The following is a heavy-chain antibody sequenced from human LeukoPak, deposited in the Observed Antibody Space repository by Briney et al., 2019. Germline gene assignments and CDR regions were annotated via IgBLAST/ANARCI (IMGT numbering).Heavy chain of an antibody. CDR1: GVSISSSSYY. D-gene: IGHD6-19*01. V-gene: IGHV4-39*07. CDR2: IYHSGST. J-gene: IGHJ5*02. CDR3: ARGMVAVAAPDL. Sequence: SETLSLTCTVSGVSISSSSYYWGWIRQPPGKGQEWIGEIYHSGSTNYNPSLKSRVTISVDKSKNQFSLKLSSVTAADTAVYYCARGMVAVAAPDLWGQGTLVTVSS.